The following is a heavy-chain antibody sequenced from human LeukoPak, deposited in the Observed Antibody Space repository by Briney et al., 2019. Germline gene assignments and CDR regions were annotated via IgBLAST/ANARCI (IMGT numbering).Heavy chain of an antibody. CDR1: GFTFSSYA. J-gene: IGHJ4*02. D-gene: IGHD2-2*01. V-gene: IGHV3-23*01. CDR2: ISGSGGST. CDR3: AIAGEYCSSTSCWRY. Sequence: PGGSLRLSCAASGFTFSSYAMSWVRQAPGKGLEWVSAISGSGGSTYYADSVKGRFTISRDNSKNTLYLQMNSLRAEDTAVYYCAIAGEYCSSTSCWRYWGQGTLVTVSS.